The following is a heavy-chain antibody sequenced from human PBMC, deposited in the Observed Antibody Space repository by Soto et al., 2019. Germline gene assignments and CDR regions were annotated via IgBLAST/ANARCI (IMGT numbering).Heavy chain of an antibody. D-gene: IGHD3-3*01. J-gene: IGHJ4*02. V-gene: IGHV3-23*01. CDR3: AKVYYSAYDLAYFDY. CDR2: TSGTGDNT. CDR1: GFSFDDYA. Sequence: GGSLRLSCAASGFSFDDYAMTWVRQAAGKGLEWVSATSGTGDNTYYADSVKGRFTISRDNSKNTLYLQLNSLRAEDTAGYYCAKVYYSAYDLAYFDYWGQGTVATVS.